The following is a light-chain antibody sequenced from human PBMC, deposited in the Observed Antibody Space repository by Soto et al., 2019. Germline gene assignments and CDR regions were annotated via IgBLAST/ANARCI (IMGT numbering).Light chain of an antibody. Sequence: QSVLTQPASVSGSPGQSITISCSGTSSDVGRYSYVSWYQQHPGKAPKLMIYDVSNRPSGISNRFSGSKSGNTASLTISGLQAEDEADYYCSSYTDSSTLFGGGTKVTVL. CDR2: DVS. V-gene: IGLV2-14*03. J-gene: IGLJ2*01. CDR1: SSDVGRYSY. CDR3: SSYTDSSTL.